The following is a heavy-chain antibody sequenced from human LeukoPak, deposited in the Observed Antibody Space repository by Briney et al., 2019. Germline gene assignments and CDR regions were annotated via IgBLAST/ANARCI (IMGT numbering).Heavy chain of an antibody. CDR2: IYSGGST. CDR1: GFTVSSNY. CDR3: ASPRLGSGYCFDY. D-gene: IGHD3-22*01. Sequence: GGSLRLSCAASGFTVSSNYMSWVRQAPGKGLEWVSVIYSGGSTYYADSVKGRFTISRDNSKNTLYLQMNSLRAEDTAVCYCASPRLGSGYCFDYWGQGTLVTVSS. V-gene: IGHV3-53*01. J-gene: IGHJ4*02.